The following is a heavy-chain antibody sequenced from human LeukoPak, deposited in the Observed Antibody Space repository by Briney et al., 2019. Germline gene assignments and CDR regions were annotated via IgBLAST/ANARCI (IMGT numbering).Heavy chain of an antibody. CDR3: ARDRDFWSGYYAIGGFDY. CDR1: GGTFSSYA. CDR2: IIPIFGTA. J-gene: IGHJ4*02. D-gene: IGHD3-3*01. V-gene: IGHV1-69*05. Sequence: SVKVSCKASGGTFSSYAISWVRQAPGQGLEWMGRIIPIFGTANYAQKFQGRVTITTDESTSTAYMELSSLRSEDTAEYYCARDRDFWSGYYAIGGFDYWGQGTLVTVSS.